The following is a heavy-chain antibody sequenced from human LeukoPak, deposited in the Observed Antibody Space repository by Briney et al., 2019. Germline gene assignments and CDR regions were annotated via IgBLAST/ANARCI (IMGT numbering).Heavy chain of an antibody. CDR3: ARELAMAGTFDY. CDR1: GXTVSSNY. D-gene: IGHD6-19*01. V-gene: IGHV3-53*01. J-gene: IGHJ4*02. Sequence: PGGSLRLSCAASGXTVSSNYMSWVRQAPGKGLEWVSALYSGGSTYYADSAEGRFTISRDNSKNTLYLHLNNLRAEDTAVYYCARELAMAGTFDYWGQGTLVTVSS. CDR2: LYSGGST.